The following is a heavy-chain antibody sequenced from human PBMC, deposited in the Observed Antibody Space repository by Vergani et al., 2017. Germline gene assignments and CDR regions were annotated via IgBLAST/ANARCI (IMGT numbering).Heavy chain of an antibody. CDR2: ISAYNGNT. CDR1: GYTFTSYG. Sequence: QDQLVQSGAEVKKPGASVKVSCKASGYTFTSYGISWVRQAPGQGLEWMGWISAYNGNTNYAQKLQGRVTMTTDTSTSTAYMELRSLRSDDTAVYYCAGMKKGAPMISYYYGMDVWGQGTTVTVSS. CDR3: AGMKKGAPMISYYYGMDV. J-gene: IGHJ6*02. D-gene: IGHD3-16*01. V-gene: IGHV1-18*01.